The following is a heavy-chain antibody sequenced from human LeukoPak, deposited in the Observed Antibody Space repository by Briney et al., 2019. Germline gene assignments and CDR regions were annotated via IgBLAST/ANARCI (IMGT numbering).Heavy chain of an antibody. V-gene: IGHV3-48*02. J-gene: IGHJ4*02. D-gene: IGHD6-13*01. Sequence: GGSLRLPCAASGFTFSDYSMNWVRQAPGKGLEWVSYISTSSSIVYYADSVKGRFTISRDNAKKSLYLQMNSLRDDDTGVYYCARGAAAADHWGQGTPVTVSS. CDR2: ISTSSSIV. CDR1: GFTFSDYS. CDR3: ARGAAAADH.